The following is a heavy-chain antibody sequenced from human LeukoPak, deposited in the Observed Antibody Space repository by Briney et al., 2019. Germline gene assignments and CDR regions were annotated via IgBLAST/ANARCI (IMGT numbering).Heavy chain of an antibody. Sequence: SETLSLTCTVSGYSISSGYYWGWIRQPPGKGLEWIGEINHSGSTNYNPSLKSRVTISVDTSKNQFSLKLSSVTAADTAVYYCARLGGYSGYGSPRGFDYWGQGTLVTVSS. CDR1: GYSISSGYY. J-gene: IGHJ4*02. D-gene: IGHD5-12*01. V-gene: IGHV4-38-2*02. CDR2: INHSGST. CDR3: ARLGGYSGYGSPRGFDY.